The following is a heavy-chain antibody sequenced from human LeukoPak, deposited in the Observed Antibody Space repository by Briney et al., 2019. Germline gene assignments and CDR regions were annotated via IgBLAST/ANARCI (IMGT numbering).Heavy chain of an antibody. J-gene: IGHJ4*02. CDR2: IYYSGST. CDR3: AREIYDSSGPFDY. V-gene: IGHV4-31*03. Sequence: SETLSLTCTVSGGSISSDGYYWSWIRQHPGKGLEWIGYIYYSGSTYYNPSLKSRVTISVDTSKNQFSLKLSSVTAADTAVYYCAREIYDSSGPFDYWGQGTLVTVSS. CDR1: GGSISSDGYY. D-gene: IGHD3-22*01.